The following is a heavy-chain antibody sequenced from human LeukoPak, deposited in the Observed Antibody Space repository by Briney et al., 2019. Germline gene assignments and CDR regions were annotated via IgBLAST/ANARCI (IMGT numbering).Heavy chain of an antibody. CDR3: AKDEKKYSGSYYVY. Sequence: PGGSLRLSCAASGFTFSTYGMHWVRQAPGKGLEWVAFIRYDGSNKYYADSVKGRFTISRDNSKNTLYLQMNSLTAEDTAVYYCAKDEKKYSGSYYVYWGQGTLVTVSS. V-gene: IGHV3-30*02. J-gene: IGHJ4*02. CDR1: GFTFSTYG. CDR2: IRYDGSNK. D-gene: IGHD1-26*01.